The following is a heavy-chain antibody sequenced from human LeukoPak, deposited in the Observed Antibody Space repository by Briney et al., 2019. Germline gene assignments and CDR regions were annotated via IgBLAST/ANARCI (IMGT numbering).Heavy chain of an antibody. CDR2: IYTSGST. D-gene: IGHD6-13*01. CDR1: GGSISSGSYY. J-gene: IGHJ2*01. V-gene: IGHV4-61*02. CDR3: ARLSSSWYQDWYFDL. Sequence: TLSLTCTVSGGSISSGSYYWSWIRQPAGQGLEWIGRIYTSGSTNYNPSLKSRVSMSVDTSKKQFSLKLSSVTAADTAVYYCARLSSSWYQDWYFDLWGRGTLVTVSS.